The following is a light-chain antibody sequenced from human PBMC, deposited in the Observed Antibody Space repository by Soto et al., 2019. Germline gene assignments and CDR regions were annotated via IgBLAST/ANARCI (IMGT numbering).Light chain of an antibody. CDR1: HSVNSH. J-gene: IGKJ5*01. Sequence: VTKSLATLSVCPGERVTLSCRTSHSVNSHVAWYQQKPGQAPRLLLYGASTRATGIPDRFSGSGSETEFTLTMRSLQSEDCAVYFCQQYNNWPSFGQGTRLEIK. CDR3: QQYNNWPS. V-gene: IGKV3-15*01. CDR2: GAS.